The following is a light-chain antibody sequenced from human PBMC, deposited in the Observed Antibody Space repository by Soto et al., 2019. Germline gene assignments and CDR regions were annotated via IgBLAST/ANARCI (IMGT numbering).Light chain of an antibody. J-gene: IGLJ1*01. CDR3: TSYASSVNYV. Sequence: QSVLTQPSYVSGSPGQSITISCTGTSDDVGAFNYVSWYQQHPGKAPKLMIFEVSRRPSGVSHRFSGSKSGNTASLTISGLQAEDEADYYCTSYASSVNYVFGTGTKVTVL. CDR2: EVS. V-gene: IGLV2-14*01. CDR1: SDDVGAFNY.